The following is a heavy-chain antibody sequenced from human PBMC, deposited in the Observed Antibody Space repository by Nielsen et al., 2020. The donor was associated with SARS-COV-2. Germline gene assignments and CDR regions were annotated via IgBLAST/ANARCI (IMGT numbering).Heavy chain of an antibody. CDR2: ISGSGHKS. V-gene: IGHV3-23*01. CDR3: AKENFESTDYGEDAFDI. D-gene: IGHD4/OR15-4a*01. CDR1: GFSFNTHA. J-gene: IGHJ3*02. Sequence: GGSLRLSCAASGFSFNTHAMDWVRQAPGKGLEWVSGISGSGHKSFYADSVKGRFTISRDNSKNTVYLQMHSLRAEDTALYYCAKENFESTDYGEDAFDIWGQGTLVTVSS.